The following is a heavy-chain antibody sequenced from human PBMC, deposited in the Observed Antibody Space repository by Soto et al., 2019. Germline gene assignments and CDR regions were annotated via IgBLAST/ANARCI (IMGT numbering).Heavy chain of an antibody. CDR1: GDSISSVGYY. CDR3: ARGRYCLTGRCCTNWFDX. D-gene: IGHD2-15*01. CDR2: IYHSGST. V-gene: IGHV4-31*03. J-gene: IGHJ5*01. Sequence: SETLSLTCTVSGDSISSVGYYWTWIRQRPGKGLELIGYIYHSGSTYYNPSLKSRSTISVDTSKNQFSLKLSSATAADTALYFCARGRYCLTGRCCTNWFDXWGQGTLVTVSX.